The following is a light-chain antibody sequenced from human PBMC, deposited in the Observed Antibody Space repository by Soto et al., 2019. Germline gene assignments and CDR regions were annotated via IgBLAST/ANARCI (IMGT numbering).Light chain of an antibody. V-gene: IGLV1-47*01. J-gene: IGLJ3*02. Sequence: QSVLTQPPSTSGTPGQRVTISCSGSSSNIGSSYVYWYQQLPGTAPKLLIYKNNARPSGVPDRFSGSKSGTSASLAISGPRSEDEADYYCAVWDDSLSGWVFGGGTKVTVL. CDR1: SSNIGSSY. CDR3: AVWDDSLSGWV. CDR2: KNN.